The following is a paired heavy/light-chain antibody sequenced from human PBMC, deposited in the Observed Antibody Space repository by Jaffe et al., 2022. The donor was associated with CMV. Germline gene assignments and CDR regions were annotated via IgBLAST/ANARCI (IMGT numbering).Light chain of an antibody. CDR3: QQYGSSPRT. V-gene: IGKV3-20*01. J-gene: IGKJ1*01. CDR2: DTS. Sequence: EIVLTQSPGTLSLSPGERATLSCRASQSFGNKYLAWYQQKPGQAPRLLISDTSSRATGIPDRFSGSGSGTDFTLTISRLEPEDFAVYYCQQYGSSPRTFGQGTKVEFK. CDR1: QSFGNKY.
Heavy chain of an antibody. J-gene: IGHJ3*02. CDR1: GFTFGDYP. V-gene: IGHV3-49*04. Sequence: EVQLVESGGGLVQPGRSLRLSCAASGFTFGDYPMNWVRQAPGKGLEWVSRIRGKNFGGTIEYAASVKGRFTISRDDSKSIAYLQMNSLKTEDTAVYYCTRDSLKNYWSGRDAFDMWGQGTMVTVSS. CDR2: IRGKNFGGTI. CDR3: TRDSLKNYWSGRDAFDM. D-gene: IGHD3-3*01.